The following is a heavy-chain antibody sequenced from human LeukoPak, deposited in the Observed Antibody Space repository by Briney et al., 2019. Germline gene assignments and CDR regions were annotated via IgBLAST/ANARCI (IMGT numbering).Heavy chain of an antibody. D-gene: IGHD3-22*01. CDR1: GGSFSGYY. V-gene: IGHV4-34*01. CDR2: INHSGST. J-gene: IGHJ3*02. Sequence: SETLSLTCAVYGGSFSGYYWSWIRQPPGKGLEWIGEINHSGSTNYNPSLKSRVTISVDTSKNQFSLKLSSVTAADTAVYYCARYSVVVDAFDIWGQGTMVTVSS. CDR3: ARYSVVVDAFDI.